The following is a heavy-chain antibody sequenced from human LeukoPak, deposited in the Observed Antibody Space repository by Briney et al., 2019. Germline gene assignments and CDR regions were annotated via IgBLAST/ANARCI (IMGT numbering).Heavy chain of an antibody. J-gene: IGHJ4*02. D-gene: IGHD4-17*01. CDR3: AKHYGDYVPPRIDY. CDR1: GFKFDDYG. Sequence: PGGSLRLSCAASGFKFDDYGMGWVRQAPGKGLEWVSGINWNGGTTGYADSVKGRFTISRDNAKNSLYLQMNSLRAEDTALYYCAKHYGDYVPPRIDYWGQGALVTVSS. V-gene: IGHV3-20*04. CDR2: INWNGGTT.